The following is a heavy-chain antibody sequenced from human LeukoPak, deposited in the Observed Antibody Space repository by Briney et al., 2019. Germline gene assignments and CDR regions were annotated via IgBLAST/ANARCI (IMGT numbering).Heavy chain of an antibody. CDR1: GFTFSDYY. CDR3: AKSRSGSANWALQIFDN. V-gene: IGHV3-11*01. CDR2: ISGSGTTI. D-gene: IGHD1-1*01. J-gene: IGHJ4*02. Sequence: GGSLRLSCAASGFTFSDYYMNWVRQAPGKGLEWVSYISGSGTTIDYADSVKGRFTISRDNAKNSLYLQMNSLRAEDTAVYFCAKSRSGSANWALQIFDNWGQGTLVTVSS.